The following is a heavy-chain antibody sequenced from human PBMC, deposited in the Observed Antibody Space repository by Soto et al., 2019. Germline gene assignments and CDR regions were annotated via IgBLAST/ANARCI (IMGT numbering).Heavy chain of an antibody. Sequence: EVQLVESGGGLVQPGGSLRLSCAASGFTFSSYWMSWVRQAPGKGLEWVANIKQDGSEKYYVDSVKGRFTISRDNAKNSVYLQMNRLRAEDTAVYYCARVPISYSNYVLDPHFDYWGQGTLVTVSS. CDR1: GFTFSSYW. J-gene: IGHJ4*02. CDR3: ARVPISYSNYVLDPHFDY. D-gene: IGHD4-4*01. CDR2: IKQDGSEK. V-gene: IGHV3-7*01.